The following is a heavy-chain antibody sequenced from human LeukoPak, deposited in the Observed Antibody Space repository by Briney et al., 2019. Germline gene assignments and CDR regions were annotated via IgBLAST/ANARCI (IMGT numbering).Heavy chain of an antibody. Sequence: SETLSLTCTVSGGSISSYYWSWIRQPPGKGLEWIGYIYYSGSTNYNPSLKSRVTISVDTSKNQFSLKLSSVTAADTAVYYCARDGPYGYDSSGYFDYWGQGTLVTVSS. J-gene: IGHJ4*02. V-gene: IGHV4-59*01. D-gene: IGHD3-22*01. CDR3: ARDGPYGYDSSGYFDY. CDR1: GGSISSYY. CDR2: IYYSGST.